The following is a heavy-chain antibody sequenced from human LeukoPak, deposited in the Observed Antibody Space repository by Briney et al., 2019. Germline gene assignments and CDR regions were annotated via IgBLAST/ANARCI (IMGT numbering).Heavy chain of an antibody. CDR1: GVTFSSYA. CDR2: ISTSGNT. D-gene: IGHD6-19*01. V-gene: IGHV3-23*01. J-gene: IGHJ4*02. Sequence: GGSLRLSCAASGVTFSSYAMYWGRQAPGKGVEWVSSISTSGNTHYSDSVKGRFTISRDNSKNTLYLQINSLTDEDTAIYYCTKDHDSTGLYQDRDYWGQGPLVTISS. CDR3: TKDHDSTGLYQDRDY.